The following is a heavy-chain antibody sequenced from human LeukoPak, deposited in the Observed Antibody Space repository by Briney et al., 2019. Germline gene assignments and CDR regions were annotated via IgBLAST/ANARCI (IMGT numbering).Heavy chain of an antibody. CDR3: ARDFNWNEPYYFDY. V-gene: IGHV3-23*01. D-gene: IGHD1-1*01. J-gene: IGHJ4*02. CDR1: GFIFENHA. CDR2: TSSNGEVK. Sequence: GGSLRLSCVASGFIFENHAMSWIRQAPGKGLEWVSGTSSNGEVKYYADSVKGRFTVSRDNSKDTLYLQMDSLGVEDTAMYYCARDFNWNEPYYFDYWGPGTLVTVSS.